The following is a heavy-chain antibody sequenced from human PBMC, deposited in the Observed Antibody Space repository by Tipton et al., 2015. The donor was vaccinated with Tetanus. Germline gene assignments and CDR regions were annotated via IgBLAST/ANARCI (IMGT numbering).Heavy chain of an antibody. CDR1: GGSISSYY. Sequence: TLSLTCTVSGGSISSYYWSWIRQPPGKGLEWIGYIYYSGSTNYNPSLKSRATISVDTSKNQFSLKLSSVTAADTAVYYCARVRGDGYNDYWGQGTLVTVSS. D-gene: IGHD5-24*01. V-gene: IGHV4-59*01. CDR2: IYYSGST. CDR3: ARVRGDGYNDY. J-gene: IGHJ4*02.